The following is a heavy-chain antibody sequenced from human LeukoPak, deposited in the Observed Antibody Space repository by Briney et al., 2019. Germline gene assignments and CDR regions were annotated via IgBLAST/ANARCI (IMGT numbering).Heavy chain of an antibody. CDR3: ARGVYAFDI. CDR2: IKEDESEK. J-gene: IGHJ3*02. Sequence: PGGSLRLSCAASGFTFSSYSMDWVRQAPGKGLEWVANIKEDESEKYYVDAVKGRFTISRDNAKNSVFLQMNSLRVEDTAVYYCARGVYAFDIWGQGTMVTVSS. V-gene: IGHV3-7*01. D-gene: IGHD5/OR15-5a*01. CDR1: GFTFSSYS.